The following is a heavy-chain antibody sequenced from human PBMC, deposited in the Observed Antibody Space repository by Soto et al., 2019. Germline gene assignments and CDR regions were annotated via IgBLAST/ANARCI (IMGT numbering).Heavy chain of an antibody. CDR3: ARDMGATIFGVVYYYYGMDV. V-gene: IGHV1-18*04. CDR2: ISAYNGNT. Sequence: ASVKVSCKASGYTFTRYCISWVRQAPGQGLEWMGWISAYNGNTSYAQKLQGRVTMTTDTSTSTAYMELRSLRSDDTAVYYCARDMGATIFGVVYYYYGMDVWGQGTTVTVSS. J-gene: IGHJ6*02. CDR1: GYTFTRYC. D-gene: IGHD3-3*01.